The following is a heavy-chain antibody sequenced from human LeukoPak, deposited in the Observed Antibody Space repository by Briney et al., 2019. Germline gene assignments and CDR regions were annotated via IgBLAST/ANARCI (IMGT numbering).Heavy chain of an antibody. Sequence: PGGSLRLSCAASGFTFSTSWMHWVRQPPGKGLVWVSRTNRDETVATYADSVKGRFTISRVNAKNTLYLQMNSLRAEDTAIYYCARGVNGDTDFWGQGTLVTVSS. CDR3: ARGVNGDTDF. CDR1: GFTFSTSW. V-gene: IGHV3-74*03. J-gene: IGHJ4*02. CDR2: TNRDETVA. D-gene: IGHD2-21*01.